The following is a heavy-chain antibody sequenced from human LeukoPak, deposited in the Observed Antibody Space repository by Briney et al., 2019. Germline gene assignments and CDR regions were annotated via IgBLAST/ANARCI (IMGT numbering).Heavy chain of an antibody. V-gene: IGHV1-46*01. Sequence: ASVKVSCKASGYTFTSYYMHWVRQAPGQGLEWMGIINPSGGSTSYAQKFQGRVTMTRDTSTSTVYMELSSLRSEDTAVYYCARAPRRRGYYYYGMDVGGQGTTVPVPS. CDR1: GYTFTSYY. CDR2: INPSGGST. J-gene: IGHJ6*02. D-gene: IGHD3-10*01. CDR3: ARAPRRRGYYYYGMDV.